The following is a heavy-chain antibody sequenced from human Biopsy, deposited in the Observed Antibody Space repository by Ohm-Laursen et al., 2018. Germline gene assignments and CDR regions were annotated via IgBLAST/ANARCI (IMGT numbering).Heavy chain of an antibody. J-gene: IGHJ4*02. CDR1: GDTFTSYD. CDR3: ARVFCTSTTCYGLLDN. D-gene: IGHD2/OR15-2a*01. Sequence: ASVKVSCKASGDTFTSYDFNWVRQAPGQGLEWMGWNSPYIDKTSYPPKLQDRVTMTADTSTNAAHMELRSLRSDDTAVYCCARVFCTSTTCYGLLDNWGQGTVVTVSS. CDR2: NSPYIDKT. V-gene: IGHV1-18*01.